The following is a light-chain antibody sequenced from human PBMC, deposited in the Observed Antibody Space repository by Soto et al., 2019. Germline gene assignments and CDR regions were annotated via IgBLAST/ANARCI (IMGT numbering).Light chain of an antibody. J-gene: IGKJ3*01. CDR2: AAS. Sequence: DIQMTQSPSSVSASIGDRVTITCRASQIIGSWLAWYQQKPGKAPTLLIYAASSLQSEDPSTFVAGGSGTDFTLTITCLEAEDSATYYWQQANSFPFTFGPGTKVDIK. V-gene: IGKV1-12*02. CDR3: QQANSFPFT. CDR1: QIIGSW.